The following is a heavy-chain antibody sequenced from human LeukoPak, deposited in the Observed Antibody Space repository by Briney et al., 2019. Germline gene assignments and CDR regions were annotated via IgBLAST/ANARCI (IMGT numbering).Heavy chain of an antibody. CDR2: IRYDGSNK. V-gene: IGHV3-30*02. CDR3: ARESYDSSGTTDY. D-gene: IGHD3-22*01. CDR1: GFTFSGYG. J-gene: IGHJ4*02. Sequence: PGGSLRLSCAASGFTFSGYGMHWVRQAPGKGLEWVAFIRYDGSNKYYADSVKGRFTISRDNSKNTLYLQMNSLRAEDTAVYYCARESYDSSGTTDYWGQGTLVTVSS.